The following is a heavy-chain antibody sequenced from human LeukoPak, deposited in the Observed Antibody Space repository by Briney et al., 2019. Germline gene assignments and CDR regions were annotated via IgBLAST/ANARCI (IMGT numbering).Heavy chain of an antibody. J-gene: IGHJ4*02. V-gene: IGHV4-34*01. CDR2: INHSGST. Sequence: SETLSLTCAVYGGSFSGYYWSWIRQPPGKGLEWIGEINHSGSTNYNPSLKSRVTISVDTSKNQFSLKLSSVTAADTAVYYCARRARRGITIFVDYWGQGTLVTVSS. CDR1: GGSFSGYY. CDR3: ARRARRGITIFVDY. D-gene: IGHD3-9*01.